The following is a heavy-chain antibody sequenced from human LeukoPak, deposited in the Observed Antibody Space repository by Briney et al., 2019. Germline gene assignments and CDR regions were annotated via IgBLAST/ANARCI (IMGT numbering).Heavy chain of an antibody. J-gene: IGHJ4*02. D-gene: IGHD6-13*01. CDR2: ISYDGSNK. Sequence: PGGSLRLSCAASGFTFSSYGMHWVRQAPGKGLEWVAVISYDGSNKYYADSVKGRFTISRDNAKNSLYLQMNSLRAEDTAVYYCARVDEQQLVLGDYWGQGTLVTVSS. CDR1: GFTFSSYG. CDR3: ARVDEQQLVLGDY. V-gene: IGHV3-30*03.